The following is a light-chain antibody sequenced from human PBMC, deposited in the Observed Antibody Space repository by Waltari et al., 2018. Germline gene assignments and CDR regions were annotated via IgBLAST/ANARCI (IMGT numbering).Light chain of an antibody. Sequence: SYVLTQPPPVSVAPGQSATVTCGGDNSGRKSVHWYQQKPGQGPVLVVYDVSDRPSGIPERFSGSNSGNTATLTISRVEAGDEADYYCQVWDRSSDYVFGSGTKVTVL. CDR3: QVWDRSSDYV. CDR1: NSGRKS. V-gene: IGLV3-21*02. CDR2: DVS. J-gene: IGLJ1*01.